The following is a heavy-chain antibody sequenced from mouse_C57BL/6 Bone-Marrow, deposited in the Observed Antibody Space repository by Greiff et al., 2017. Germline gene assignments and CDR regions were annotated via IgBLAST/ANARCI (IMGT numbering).Heavy chain of an antibody. Sequence: VQLQQSGAELARPGASVKLSCKASGYTFTSYGISWVKQRPGQGLEWIGEIYPRSGNTYSNEKFKGKATLTADKSSSTAYMELRSLTSEDSAVYFCARLGLAYWGQGTLVTVSA. V-gene: IGHV1-81*01. CDR2: IYPRSGNT. CDR1: GYTFTSYG. J-gene: IGHJ3*01. CDR3: ARLGLAY. D-gene: IGHD3-3*01.